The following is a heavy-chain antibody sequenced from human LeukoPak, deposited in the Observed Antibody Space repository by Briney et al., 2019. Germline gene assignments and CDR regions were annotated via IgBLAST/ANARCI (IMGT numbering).Heavy chain of an antibody. J-gene: IGHJ4*02. CDR1: GGSINISSYY. D-gene: IGHD4-11*01. Sequence: SETLSLTCTVSGGSINISSYYWGWVRQPPGKGLEWIGTIYYSGSTSYNPSLKSRFTISVDTSKNQFSLKVSSVTAADTAVYYCARLSTVTTSFDYWGQGTLVTVSS. CDR3: ARLSTVTTSFDY. CDR2: IYYSGST. V-gene: IGHV4-39*07.